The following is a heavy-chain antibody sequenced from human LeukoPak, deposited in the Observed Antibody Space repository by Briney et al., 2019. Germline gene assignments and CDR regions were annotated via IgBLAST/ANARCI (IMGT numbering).Heavy chain of an antibody. CDR2: IQYDGTDK. CDR3: ARVIRMFGIPSAFNV. Sequence: GSLRLSCAASTFNFSNYGMHWVRQVPGKGLEWLAFIQYDGTDKYYADSVKGRFTISRDNAKNSLYLQMNSLRAEDTAVYYCARVIRMFGIPSAFNVWGQGTLVTVSS. CDR1: TFNFSNYG. V-gene: IGHV3-30*02. J-gene: IGHJ3*01. D-gene: IGHD3-10*02.